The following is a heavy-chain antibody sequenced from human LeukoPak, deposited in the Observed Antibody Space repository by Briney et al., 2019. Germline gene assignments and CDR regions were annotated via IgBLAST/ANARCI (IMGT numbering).Heavy chain of an antibody. J-gene: IGHJ6*02. Sequence: SETLSLTCTVSGGSISSGSYYWSWIRQPAGKGLEWIGRIYTSGSTNYNPSLKSRVTISVDTSKNQYSLKLSSVTAADTAVYYCARGGRDFWSGYYGKYYYDGMDVWGQGTTVTVSS. D-gene: IGHD3-3*01. V-gene: IGHV4-61*02. CDR1: GGSISSGSYY. CDR2: IYTSGST. CDR3: ARGGRDFWSGYYGKYYYDGMDV.